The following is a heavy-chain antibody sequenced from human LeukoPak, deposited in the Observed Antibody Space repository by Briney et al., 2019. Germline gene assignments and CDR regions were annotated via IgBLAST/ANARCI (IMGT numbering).Heavy chain of an antibody. J-gene: IGHJ4*02. CDR1: GFTFSNYN. CDR3: ARDFLEDTQ. Sequence: PGGSLRLSCAASGFTFSNYNMNWVRQAPGKGLEWVSYISSSSIIYYADSVKGRFTISRDNAKNSLYLQMNSLRAEDTAVYYRARDFLEDTQWGQGTLVTVSS. V-gene: IGHV3-48*01. CDR2: ISSSSII. D-gene: IGHD2-15*01.